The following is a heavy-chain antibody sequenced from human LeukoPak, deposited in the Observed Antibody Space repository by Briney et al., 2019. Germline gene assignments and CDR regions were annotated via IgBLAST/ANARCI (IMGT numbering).Heavy chain of an antibody. CDR3: ARRGTIAVAVLTAFDI. CDR2: ISGSGGST. CDR1: GFTFSSYA. Sequence: GGSLRLSCAASGFTFSSYAMSWVRQAPGKGLEWVSAISGSGGSTYYADSVKGRFTISRDNAKNSLYLQMNSLRAEDTAVYYCARRGTIAVAVLTAFDIWGQGTMVTVSS. V-gene: IGHV3-23*01. J-gene: IGHJ3*02. D-gene: IGHD6-19*01.